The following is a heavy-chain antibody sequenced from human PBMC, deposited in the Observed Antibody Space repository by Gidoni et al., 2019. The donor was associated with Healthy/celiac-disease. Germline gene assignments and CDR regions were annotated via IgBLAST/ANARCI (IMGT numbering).Heavy chain of an antibody. CDR3: AKSYNWNDLSYY. CDR1: GFTFSSYA. Sequence: EVQLLESGGGLVQPGGSLRLSCAAPGFTFSSYAMGWVRQAPGKGLEWVSAISGSGGSTYYADSVKGRFTISRDNSKNTLYLQMNSLRAEDTAVYYCAKSYNWNDLSYYWGQGTLVTVSS. CDR2: ISGSGGST. V-gene: IGHV3-23*01. D-gene: IGHD1-20*01. J-gene: IGHJ4*02.